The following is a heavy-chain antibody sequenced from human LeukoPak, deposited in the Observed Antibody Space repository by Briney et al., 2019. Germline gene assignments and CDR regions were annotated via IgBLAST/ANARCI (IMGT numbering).Heavy chain of an antibody. D-gene: IGHD4-23*01. Sequence: GASVKVSCRASGYTFTSYDINWVRQATGQGLEWMGWMNPNSGNTGYAQKFQGRVTITRNNAISTAYMELSSLRSEDTAIYYCARPASDNGGLDFWGQGAQVTVSS. V-gene: IGHV1-8*03. CDR1: GYTFTSYD. J-gene: IGHJ4*02. CDR2: MNPNSGNT. CDR3: ARPASDNGGLDF.